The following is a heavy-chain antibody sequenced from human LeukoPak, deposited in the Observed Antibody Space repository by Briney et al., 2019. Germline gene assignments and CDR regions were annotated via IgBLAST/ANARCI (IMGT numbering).Heavy chain of an antibody. D-gene: IGHD2-15*01. V-gene: IGHV3-23*01. CDR3: AKQEGYCSGGTCRFDY. CDR1: GLTFSSYA. Sequence: GGSLRLSCAASGLTFSSYAMSWVRQAPGKGLEWVSAISGSGGATYYADSVKGRFTISRDNSRDTLSLQMDSLRAEDTAVYYCAKQEGYCSGGTCRFDYWGQGTLVTVSS. CDR2: ISGSGGAT. J-gene: IGHJ4*02.